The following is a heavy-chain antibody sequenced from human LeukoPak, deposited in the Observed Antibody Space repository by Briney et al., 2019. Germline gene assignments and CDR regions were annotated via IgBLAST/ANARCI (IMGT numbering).Heavy chain of an antibody. CDR1: GGTFSSYG. CDR2: ISAYNGNT. CDR3: ARDLSVAVAGPIDY. J-gene: IGHJ4*02. Sequence: ASVKVSCKASGGTFSSYGISWVRQAPGQGLEWMGWISAYNGNTNYAQKLQGRVTMTTDTSTSTAYMELRSLRSDDTAVYYCARDLSVAVAGPIDYWGQGTLVTVSS. D-gene: IGHD6-19*01. V-gene: IGHV1-18*01.